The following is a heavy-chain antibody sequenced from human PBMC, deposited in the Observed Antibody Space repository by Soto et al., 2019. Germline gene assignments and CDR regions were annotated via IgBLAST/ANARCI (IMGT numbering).Heavy chain of an antibody. Sequence: EVQLVESGGGSVQPGGSLRLSCAASGFTFSTFSMNWVRQAPGRGLEWISYISGGGRPISYADSVNGRFTISRDNAKNPLDLQMYSLSYEDTAVYYCARDLGWAFDSWGQGTRVTVSS. V-gene: IGHV3-48*02. CDR3: ARDLGWAFDS. J-gene: IGHJ4*02. CDR2: ISGGGRPI. CDR1: GFTFSTFS. D-gene: IGHD6-19*01.